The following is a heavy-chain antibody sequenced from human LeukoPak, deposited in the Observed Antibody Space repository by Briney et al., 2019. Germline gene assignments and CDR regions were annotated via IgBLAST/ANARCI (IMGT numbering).Heavy chain of an antibody. CDR1: GGSISSYY. J-gene: IGHJ4*02. V-gene: IGHV4-59*08. Sequence: SETLSLTCTVSGGSISSYYWSWIRQPPGKGLEWIGYIYYSGSTNYNPSLKSRVTISVDTSKNQFSLKLSSVTAADTAIYYCARRRDSSSWNSPFDYWGQGTLVTVSS. CDR2: IYYSGST. D-gene: IGHD6-13*01. CDR3: ARRRDSSSWNSPFDY.